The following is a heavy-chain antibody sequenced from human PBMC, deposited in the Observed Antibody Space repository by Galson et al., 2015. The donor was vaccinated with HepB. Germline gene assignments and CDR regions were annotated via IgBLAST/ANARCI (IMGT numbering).Heavy chain of an antibody. CDR3: AKGHLVVVAFPYWFDP. V-gene: IGHV3-23*01. Sequence: SLRLSCAASGFTFSSYAMSWVRQAPGRGLEWVSAISGSGGSTYYADSVKGRFTISRDNSKNTLYLQMNSLRAEDTAVYYCAKGHLVVVAFPYWFDPWGQGTLVTVSS. D-gene: IGHD2-15*01. J-gene: IGHJ5*02. CDR2: ISGSGGST. CDR1: GFTFSSYA.